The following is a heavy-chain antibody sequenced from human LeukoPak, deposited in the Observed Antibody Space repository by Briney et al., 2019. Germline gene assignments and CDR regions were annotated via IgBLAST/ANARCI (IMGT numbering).Heavy chain of an antibody. D-gene: IGHD3-16*01. CDR2: ISGSGGTT. V-gene: IGHV3-23*01. J-gene: IGHJ4*02. CDR3: AKTLWGGFDY. CDR1: GFTFSNYA. Sequence: GGSLRLSCAASGFTFSNYAMTWVRQAPGKGLECVSDISGSGGTTYYADSVKGRFTISRDNSKNTLYLQMNSLTAEDTAAYYCAKTLWGGFDYWGQGILVTVSS.